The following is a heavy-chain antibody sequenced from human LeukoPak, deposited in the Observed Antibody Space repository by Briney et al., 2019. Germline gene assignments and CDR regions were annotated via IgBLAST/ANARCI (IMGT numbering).Heavy chain of an antibody. CDR2: IYYSGST. V-gene: IGHV4-59*01. D-gene: IGHD6-6*01. Sequence: PSETLSLTCTVSGGSISSYYWSWIRQPPGKGLEWIGYIYYSGSTNYNPSLKSRVTISVDTSKNQFSLKLSSVTAADTAVYYCARVPSGLVRGGVYYFDYWGQGTLVTVSS. CDR3: ARVPSGLVRGGVYYFDY. J-gene: IGHJ4*02. CDR1: GGSISSYY.